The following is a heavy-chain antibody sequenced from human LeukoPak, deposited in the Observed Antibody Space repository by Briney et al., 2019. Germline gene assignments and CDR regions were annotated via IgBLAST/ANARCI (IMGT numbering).Heavy chain of an antibody. CDR1: GGSFSGYY. CDR2: INHSGST. D-gene: IGHD2-15*01. CDR3: ASLYCSGGSCYGNIDY. Sequence: SETLSLTCAVYGGSFSGYYWSWIRQPPGKGLEWIGEINHSGSTNYNPSLKSRVTISVDTSKNQFSLKLSSVTAADTAVYYCASLYCSGGSCYGNIDYWGQGTLVTVSS. V-gene: IGHV4-34*01. J-gene: IGHJ4*02.